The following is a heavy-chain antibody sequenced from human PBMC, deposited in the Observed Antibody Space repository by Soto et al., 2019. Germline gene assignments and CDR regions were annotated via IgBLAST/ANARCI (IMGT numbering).Heavy chain of an antibody. D-gene: IGHD3-22*01. CDR1: GGTFSSYA. V-gene: IGHV1-69*01. CDR2: IIPIFGTA. Sequence: QVQLVQSGAEVKKPGASVKVSCKASGGTFSSYAISWVRQAPGQGLEWMGGIIPIFGTANYAQKFQGRVTITADESTSTAYMELSSLRSEDTAVYYCAREYYYEISGYYSLDYWGQGTLVTVSS. J-gene: IGHJ4*02. CDR3: AREYYYEISGYYSLDY.